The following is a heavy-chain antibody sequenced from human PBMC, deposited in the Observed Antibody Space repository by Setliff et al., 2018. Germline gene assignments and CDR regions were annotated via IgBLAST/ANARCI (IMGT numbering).Heavy chain of an antibody. V-gene: IGHV4-59*01. D-gene: IGHD3-3*01. Sequence: SETLSLTCSVSGVSISSDNWSWIRQPPGKGLEWIGSFWHRWTTTYNPSLRSRATISVDTSKRQFSLKLSSVTPADMAVYYCARDFGAFDMWGHGTKFTVSS. CDR3: ARDFGAFDM. CDR2: FWHRWTT. CDR1: GVSISSDN. J-gene: IGHJ3*02.